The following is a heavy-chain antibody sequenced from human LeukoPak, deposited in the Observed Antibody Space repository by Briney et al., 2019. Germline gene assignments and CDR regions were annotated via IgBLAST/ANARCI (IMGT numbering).Heavy chain of an antibody. CDR3: ARDTGPSGPFDY. CDR2: VYYSGTT. J-gene: IGHJ4*02. V-gene: IGHV4-39*07. CDR1: GASISSSSDY. D-gene: IGHD3-10*01. Sequence: SETLSLTCTVSGASISSSSDYWGWIRQPPGKGLEWIGSVYYSGTTYYNPSLKSRVTISVDTSKNQFSLKLSSVTAADTAVYYCARDTGPSGPFDYRGQGTLVTVSS.